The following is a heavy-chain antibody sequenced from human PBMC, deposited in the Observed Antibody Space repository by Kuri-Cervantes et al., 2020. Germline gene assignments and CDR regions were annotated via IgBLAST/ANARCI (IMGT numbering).Heavy chain of an antibody. V-gene: IGHV1-58*01. D-gene: IGHD6-19*01. J-gene: IGHJ4*01. CDR2: IVVGSGDT. CDR1: GFTFSSIG. Sequence: SVKVSCKASGFTFSSIGVQWVRQARRQRLEWIGWIVVGSGDTNYAQKLQGRVTMTTDTSTSTAYMELRSLGSDDTAVYYCARDSTSTGWHNFDYWGQGTLVTVSS. CDR3: ARDSTSTGWHNFDY.